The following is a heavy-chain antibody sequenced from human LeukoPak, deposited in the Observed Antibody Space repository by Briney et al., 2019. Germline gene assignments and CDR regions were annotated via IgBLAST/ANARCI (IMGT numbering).Heavy chain of an antibody. CDR3: ARFSRGFGSFVFDY. CDR2: LNPNSGDT. Sequence: ASVKVSCKASGCTFTGYYIHWVRQAPGQGLEWMGWLNPNSGDTDYAQKFQGRVTMTRDTSISTAYMELSRLRSDDTAVYYCARFSRGFGSFVFDYWGQGTLVTVSS. CDR1: GCTFTGYY. D-gene: IGHD2-15*01. J-gene: IGHJ4*02. V-gene: IGHV1-2*02.